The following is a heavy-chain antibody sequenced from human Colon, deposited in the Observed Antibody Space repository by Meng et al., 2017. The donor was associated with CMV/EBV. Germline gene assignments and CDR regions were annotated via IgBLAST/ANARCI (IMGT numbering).Heavy chain of an antibody. D-gene: IGHD6-19*01. V-gene: IGHV1-2*02. CDR1: GYTFSDFH. CDR3: VRGPQNGWLGALDS. J-gene: IGHJ5*01. CDR2: LNPNTGVT. Sequence: ASVKVSCKASGYTFSDFHIHWLRQAPGQGLEWMGRLNPNTGVTKYSQKFQGRVTLARDTSSDTASMDLTRLTSDDTAVYYCVRGPQNGWLGALDSWGPGTLVTFSS.